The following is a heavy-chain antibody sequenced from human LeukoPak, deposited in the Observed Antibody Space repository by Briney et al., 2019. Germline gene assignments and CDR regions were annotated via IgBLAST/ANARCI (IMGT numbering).Heavy chain of an antibody. CDR1: GGSISGYY. D-gene: IGHD3-16*01. Sequence: KPSGTLSLTCSVSGGSISGYYWTWIRQPPGKGLEWIGYIHSNGDTNYNPSLKSRLTISVDSSKNQISLKLTTVTAADTAVYFCARCAVMDDDYFDYWGQGTLVTVSS. CDR2: IHSNGDT. CDR3: ARCAVMDDDYFDY. J-gene: IGHJ4*02. V-gene: IGHV4-59*01.